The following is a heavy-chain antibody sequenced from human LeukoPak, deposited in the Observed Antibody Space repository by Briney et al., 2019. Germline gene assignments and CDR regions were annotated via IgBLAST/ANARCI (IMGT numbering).Heavy chain of an antibody. CDR1: GGTFSSYA. Sequence: SVTVSCKASGGTFSSYAISWVRQAPGQGLEWMGRIIPILGIANYAQKFQGRVTITADKSTSTAYMELSSLGSEDTAVYYCARAPDYYGSGGWGQGTLVTVSS. CDR2: IIPILGIA. CDR3: ARAPDYYGSGG. D-gene: IGHD3-10*01. J-gene: IGHJ4*02. V-gene: IGHV1-69*04.